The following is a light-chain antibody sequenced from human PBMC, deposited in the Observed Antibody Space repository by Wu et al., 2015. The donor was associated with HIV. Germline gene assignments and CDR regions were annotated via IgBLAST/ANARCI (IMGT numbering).Light chain of an antibody. V-gene: IGKV3-20*01. CDR2: GAS. CDR3: QHYGDSRFT. CDR1: QIIPSSH. J-gene: IGKJ3*01. Sequence: IVLTQSPDTLSLSPGETGILSCRASQIIPSSHLAWYQQKPGQAPRLLMYGASRKATGTPDRFSGYMSAATDFTLAIFRLQPEDSAVYFCQHYGDSRFTFGRGTKVEI.